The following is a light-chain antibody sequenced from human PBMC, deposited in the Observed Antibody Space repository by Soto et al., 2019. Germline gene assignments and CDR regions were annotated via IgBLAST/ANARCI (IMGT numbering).Light chain of an antibody. CDR2: DVS. CDR1: QRISGW. CDR3: QQYDSFSVT. J-gene: IGKJ1*01. V-gene: IGKV1-5*01. Sequence: IGITRCPATLCASVWDTVTITCRASQRISGWLAWHQQKPGKAPKLLIYDVSALKRGVPPRFSGSGSGTEFTLTISSLQPEDFATYYCQQYDSFSVTFGQGTKVDIK.